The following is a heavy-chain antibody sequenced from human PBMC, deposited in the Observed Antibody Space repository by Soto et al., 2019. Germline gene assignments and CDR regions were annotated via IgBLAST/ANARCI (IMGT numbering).Heavy chain of an antibody. D-gene: IGHD6-19*01. V-gene: IGHV4-39*01. CDR1: GGSISSSSYY. CDR3: ARGMGIAVAGTLDGLDAFDS. CDR2: IYYSGST. J-gene: IGHJ3*02. Sequence: SETLSLTCTVSGGSISSSSYYWGWIRQPPGKGLEWIGSIYYSGSTYYNPSLKSRVTISVDTSKNQFSLKLSSVTAADTAVYYCARGMGIAVAGTLDGLDAFDSWGQRTMVTVSS.